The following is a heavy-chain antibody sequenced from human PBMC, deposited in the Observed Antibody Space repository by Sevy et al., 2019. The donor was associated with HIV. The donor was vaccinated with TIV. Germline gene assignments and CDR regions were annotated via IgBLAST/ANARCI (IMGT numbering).Heavy chain of an antibody. CDR3: ASRSFARYCSGGSCSNPEYFQH. CDR1: GFTFSSYS. CDR2: ISSSSSYI. Sequence: GGSLRLSCAASGFTFSSYSMNWVRQAPGKGLEWVSSISSSSSYIYYADSVKGRFTISRDNAKNSLYLQMNSLRAEDTAVYYCASRSFARYCSGGSCSNPEYFQHWGQGTLVTVSS. D-gene: IGHD2-15*01. J-gene: IGHJ1*01. V-gene: IGHV3-21*01.